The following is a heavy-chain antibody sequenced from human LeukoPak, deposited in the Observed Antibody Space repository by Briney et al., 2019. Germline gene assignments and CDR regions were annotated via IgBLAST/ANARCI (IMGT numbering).Heavy chain of an antibody. CDR1: GFTVSSNY. CDR3: AREGSTATTSLDY. Sequence: PGGSLRLSCAASGFTVSSNYMSWVRQAPGKGLEWVSVIYSGGSTYYADSVKGRFTISRDNSKNTLYLQMNSLRAEDTAVYYCAREGSTATTSLDYWGQGTLVTVSS. J-gene: IGHJ4*02. D-gene: IGHD4-17*01. V-gene: IGHV3-66*01. CDR2: IYSGGST.